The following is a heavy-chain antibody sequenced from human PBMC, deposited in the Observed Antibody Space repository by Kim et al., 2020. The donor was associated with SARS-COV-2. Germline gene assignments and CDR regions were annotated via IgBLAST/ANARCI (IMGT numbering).Heavy chain of an antibody. CDR3: ASSYDYGDSKFDY. Sequence: LSLTCTVSGGPISSYYWSWIRQPPGKGLEWIGYIYYSGSTNYNPSLKSRVTISVDTSKNQFSLKLSSVTAADTAVYYCASSYDYGDSKFDYWGQGTLVTVSS. J-gene: IGHJ4*02. D-gene: IGHD4-17*01. CDR1: GGPISSYY. CDR2: IYYSGST. V-gene: IGHV4-59*01.